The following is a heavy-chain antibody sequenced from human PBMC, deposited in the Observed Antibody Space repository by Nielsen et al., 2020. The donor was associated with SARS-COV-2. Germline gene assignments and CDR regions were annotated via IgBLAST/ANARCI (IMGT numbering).Heavy chain of an antibody. CDR3: ARSYSSGWYWFDP. D-gene: IGHD6-19*01. CDR2: IYPGDSDT. CDR1: GYSFTSYW. Sequence: GESLKISCKGSGYSFTSYWIGWVRQMPGKGLEWMGIIYPGDSDTRYSPSFQGQVTISADKSISTAYMELSRLRSDDTAVYYCARSYSSGWYWFDPWGQGTLVTVSS. J-gene: IGHJ5*02. V-gene: IGHV5-51*01.